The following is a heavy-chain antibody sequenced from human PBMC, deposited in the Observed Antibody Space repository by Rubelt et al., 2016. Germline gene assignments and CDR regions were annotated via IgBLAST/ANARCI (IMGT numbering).Heavy chain of an antibody. CDR3: AGGITIFGVASGYFDY. CDR1: GGSISSGGYY. D-gene: IGHD3-3*01. J-gene: IGHJ4*02. V-gene: IGHV4-31*01. Sequence: QVQLQESGPGLVKPSQTLSLTCTVSGGSISSGGYYWSWIRQHPGKGLEWIGYIYYSGSTNYNPSLKSLVTISVDTSKNQFSLKLSSVTAADTAVYYCAGGITIFGVASGYFDYWGQGTLVTVSS. CDR2: IYYSGST.